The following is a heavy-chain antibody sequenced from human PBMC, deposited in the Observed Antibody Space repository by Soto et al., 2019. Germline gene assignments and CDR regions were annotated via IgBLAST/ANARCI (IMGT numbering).Heavy chain of an antibody. J-gene: IGHJ6*02. Sequence: SETLSLTCTVSGGSIGSYYGSWIRQPPGKGLEWIGYIYYSGSTNYNPSLKSRVTISVDTSKNQFSLKLSSVTAADTAVYYCARDGRINGMDVWGQGTTVTVSS. V-gene: IGHV4-59*01. CDR3: ARDGRINGMDV. CDR2: IYYSGST. CDR1: GGSIGSYY. D-gene: IGHD1-26*01.